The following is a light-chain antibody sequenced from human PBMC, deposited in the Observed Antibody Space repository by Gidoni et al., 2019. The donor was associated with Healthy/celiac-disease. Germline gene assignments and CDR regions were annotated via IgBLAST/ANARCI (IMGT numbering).Light chain of an antibody. CDR1: SLRSYY. CDR3: NSRDSRGNRRV. Sequence: SSELTQDPAVSVTLGQTVRITCQGDSLRSYYASWYQQKPGQAPVLVIYGKNNRPSGIPDRFSGSSSGNTASLTITGAQAEDEADYYCNSRDSRGNRRVFGTGTKVTVL. V-gene: IGLV3-19*01. J-gene: IGLJ1*01. CDR2: GKN.